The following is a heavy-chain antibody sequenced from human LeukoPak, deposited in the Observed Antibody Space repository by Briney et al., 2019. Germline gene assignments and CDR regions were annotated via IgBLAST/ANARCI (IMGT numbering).Heavy chain of an antibody. Sequence: GGSLRLSCAASGFTFSSYAMSWLRQAPEKGLEWVSAISGSGGSTYYADSVKGRFTISRDNSKNTLYLQMNSLRAEDTAVYYCAKDFVRYNIQFDYWGQGALVTVSS. CDR2: ISGSGGST. CDR1: GFTFSSYA. V-gene: IGHV3-23*01. J-gene: IGHJ4*02. D-gene: IGHD1-14*01. CDR3: AKDFVRYNIQFDY.